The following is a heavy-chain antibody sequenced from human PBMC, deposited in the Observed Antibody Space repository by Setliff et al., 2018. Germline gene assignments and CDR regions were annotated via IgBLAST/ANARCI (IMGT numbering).Heavy chain of an antibody. V-gene: IGHV3-23*01. D-gene: IGHD6-25*01. J-gene: IGHJ3*01. Sequence: GGSLRLSCAASGFTFSSYAMSWVRQAPGKGLEWVSGLNDVGHNTYYADSVKGRFTISRDNSKNTLYLQMNSLRDEDAAVYYCAKHVLSSGWPNDAFDFWGQGTMVTVSS. CDR1: GFTFSSYA. CDR2: LNDVGHNT. CDR3: AKHVLSSGWPNDAFDF.